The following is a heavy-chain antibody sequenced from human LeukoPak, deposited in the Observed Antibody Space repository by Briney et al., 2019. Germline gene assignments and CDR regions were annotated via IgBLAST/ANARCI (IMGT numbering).Heavy chain of an antibody. V-gene: IGHV3-23*01. CDR2: MSIIDDSI. CDR3: AREGYTSDYAGAFDI. Sequence: GGSLRLACVASGSTLRNYSMTWVRQAPGKGLEWVSSMSIIDDSIYYADSVKGRFTISRDNSKSTLSLQMSSLRAEDTGVYYCAREGYTSDYAGAFDIWGQGSVVTVSS. D-gene: IGHD2-2*01. CDR1: GSTLRNYS. J-gene: IGHJ3*02.